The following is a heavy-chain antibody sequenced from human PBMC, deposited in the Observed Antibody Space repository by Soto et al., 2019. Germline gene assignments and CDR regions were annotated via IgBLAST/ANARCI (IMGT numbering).Heavy chain of an antibody. CDR1: GYTFTGHY. CDR3: AREPMVRAAHGFDI. J-gene: IGHJ3*02. V-gene: IGHV1-2*02. D-gene: IGHD3-10*01. Sequence: ASVKVSCKASGYTFTGHYMHWVRQAPGQGLEWMGWISPNSVGTNYAQKFQGRVTMTRDTSISTAYMELSRLRSDDTAVYYCAREPMVRAAHGFDIWRKGKMVTVSS. CDR2: ISPNSVGT.